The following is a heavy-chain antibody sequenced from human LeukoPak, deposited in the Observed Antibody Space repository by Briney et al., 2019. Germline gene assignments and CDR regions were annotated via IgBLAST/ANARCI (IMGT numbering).Heavy chain of an antibody. CDR3: TTGRQD. CDR1: GFTVSSNY. V-gene: IGHV3-15*01. J-gene: IGHJ4*02. CDR2: IKSETDGGTT. Sequence: KAGGSLRLSCAASGFTVSSNYMSWVRQAPGKGLEWVGRIKSETDGGTTDYAAPVKGRFTISRDDSKNTLYLQMNSLKIEDTAVYFCTTGRQDWGQGTLVTVSS.